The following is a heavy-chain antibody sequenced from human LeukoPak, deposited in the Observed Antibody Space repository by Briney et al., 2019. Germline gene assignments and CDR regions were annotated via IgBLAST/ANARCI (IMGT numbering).Heavy chain of an antibody. Sequence: SETLSLTCAVSGYSISSGYYWGWIRQPPGNGLEWIVSIYHSGSTYYNPSLKSRVTISADTSKNQFSLKLSSVTAADTAVYYCARWGSISGSDSADAFDIWGRGTMVTVSS. D-gene: IGHD1-26*01. J-gene: IGHJ3*02. CDR1: GYSISSGYY. CDR2: IYHSGST. V-gene: IGHV4-38-2*01. CDR3: ARWGSISGSDSADAFDI.